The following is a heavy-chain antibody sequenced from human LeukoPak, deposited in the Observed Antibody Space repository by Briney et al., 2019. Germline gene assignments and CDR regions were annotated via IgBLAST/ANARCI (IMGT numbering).Heavy chain of an antibody. CDR1: GFTFSGSA. V-gene: IGHV3-73*01. J-gene: IGHJ2*01. CDR2: VRSKDNGYAT. D-gene: IGHD6-25*01. Sequence: GGSLRLSCAASGFTFSGSAMHWVRQASGKGLDWVARVRSKDNGYATSYSASVRGRFTISRDDSKNMAYLQMDSLKTEDTAVYFCSRTSDAAWYFDLWGRGTLVTVSS. CDR3: SRTSDAAWYFDL.